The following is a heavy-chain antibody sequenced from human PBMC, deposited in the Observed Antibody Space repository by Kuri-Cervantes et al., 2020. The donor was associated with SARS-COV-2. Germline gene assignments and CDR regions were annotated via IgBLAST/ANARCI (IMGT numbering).Heavy chain of an antibody. J-gene: IGHJ2*01. CDR2: ISYDGSNK. CDR3: ARASSGYDDWYFDL. Sequence: GESLKISCAASGFTFSSYAMHWVRQAPGKGLEWVAVISYDGSNKYYADSVKGRFTISRDNSKNTLYLQMNSLRAEDTAVYYCARASSGYDDWYFDLWGRGTLVTVSS. CDR1: GFTFSSYA. D-gene: IGHD3-22*01. V-gene: IGHV3-30*04.